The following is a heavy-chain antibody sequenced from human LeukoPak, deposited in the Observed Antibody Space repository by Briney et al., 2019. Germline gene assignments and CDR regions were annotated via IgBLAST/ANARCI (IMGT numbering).Heavy chain of an antibody. CDR2: IKPDGSVG. V-gene: IGHV3-7*01. J-gene: IGHJ4*02. CDR3: AIDYGANGGFDY. Sequence: PGGSLRLSCAASGFRFSAYWMTWVRQPPGKGLGWVANIKPDGSVGYYVDSVRGRFTISRDNSKNTLYLQMNSLRAEDTAVYYCAIDYGANGGFDYWGQGTLVTVSS. CDR1: GFRFSAYW. D-gene: IGHD4-23*01.